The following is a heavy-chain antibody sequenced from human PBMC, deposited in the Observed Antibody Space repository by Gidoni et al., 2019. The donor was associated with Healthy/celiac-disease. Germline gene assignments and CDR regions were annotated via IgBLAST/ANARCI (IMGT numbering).Heavy chain of an antibody. CDR2: IYYSGST. D-gene: IGHD2-21*02. CDR1: GGSISSYY. J-gene: IGHJ4*02. Sequence: QVQLQESGPGLVKPSETLSLTCTVSGGSISSYYWSWIRQPPGKGRGWIGYIYYSGSTNSHPSLKSRVTISVDTSKNQFSLKLSSVTAADTAVYYCARAPYCGGDCYSLYYFDYWGQGTLVTVSS. V-gene: IGHV4-59*01. CDR3: ARAPYCGGDCYSLYYFDY.